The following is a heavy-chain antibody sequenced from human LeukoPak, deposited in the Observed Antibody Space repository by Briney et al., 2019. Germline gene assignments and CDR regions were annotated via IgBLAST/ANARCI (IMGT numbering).Heavy chain of an antibody. CDR3: ATFKIIVVVPDARHNWFDP. V-gene: IGHV3-23*01. Sequence: GGSLRLSCAASGFTFSSYAMSWVRQAPGKGLEWVSAISGSGGSTYYADSVKGRFTISRDNSKNTLYLQMNSLRAEDTAVYYCATFKIIVVVPDARHNWFDPWGQGTLVTVSS. D-gene: IGHD2-2*01. J-gene: IGHJ5*02. CDR1: GFTFSSYA. CDR2: ISGSGGST.